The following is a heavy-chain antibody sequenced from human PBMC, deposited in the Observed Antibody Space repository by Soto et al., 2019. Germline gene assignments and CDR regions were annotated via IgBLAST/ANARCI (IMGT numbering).Heavy chain of an antibody. CDR3: ARSSNYGDYDEDYYYYYGMDV. D-gene: IGHD4-17*01. J-gene: IGHJ6*02. Sequence: QVQLVESGGGVVQPGRSLRLSCAASGFTFSSYAMHWVRQAPGKGLEWVAVISYDGSNKYYADSVKGRFTISRYNSKNTRYLQMNTLKAEDTAMYYCARSSNYGDYDEDYYYYYGMDVWGQGTTVTVSS. V-gene: IGHV3-30-3*01. CDR2: ISYDGSNK. CDR1: GFTFSSYA.